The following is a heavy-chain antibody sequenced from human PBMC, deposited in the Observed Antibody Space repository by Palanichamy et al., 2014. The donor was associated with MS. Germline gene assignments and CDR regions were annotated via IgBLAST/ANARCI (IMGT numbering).Heavy chain of an antibody. V-gene: IGHV1-18*01. J-gene: IGHJ4*02. Sequence: QVQLVQSGAEVKKPGASVKVSCKASGYTFTSYGISWVRQAPGQGLEWMGWISAYNGNTNYAQNLQGRVTMTTDTSTSSAYMELRSLRSDDTAVYYCVSIAAAGSHFDFWGQGTLVTVSS. D-gene: IGHD6-13*01. CDR3: VSIAAAGSHFDF. CDR1: GYTFTSYG. CDR2: ISAYNGNT.